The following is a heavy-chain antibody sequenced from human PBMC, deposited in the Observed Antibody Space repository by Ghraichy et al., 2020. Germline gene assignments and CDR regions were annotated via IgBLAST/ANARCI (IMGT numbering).Heavy chain of an antibody. V-gene: IGHV4-59*01. D-gene: IGHD3-10*01. CDR2: IYYSGST. Sequence: SETLSLTCTVSGGSISSYYWSWIRQPPGKGLEWIGYIYYSGSTNYNPSLKSRVTISVDTSKNQFSLKLSSVTAADTAVYYCARDGGSGSYLGYYYYGMDVWGQGTTVTVSS. CDR3: ARDGGSGSYLGYYYYGMDV. J-gene: IGHJ6*02. CDR1: GGSISSYY.